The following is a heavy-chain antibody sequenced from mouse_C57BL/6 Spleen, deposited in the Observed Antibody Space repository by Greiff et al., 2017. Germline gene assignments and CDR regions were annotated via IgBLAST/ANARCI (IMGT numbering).Heavy chain of an antibody. CDR1: GYTFTSYW. J-gene: IGHJ4*01. CDR2: IDPSDSET. V-gene: IGHV1-52*01. CDR3: ARAGPYGRRPYYAMDY. D-gene: IGHD1-1*01. Sequence: QVQLQQPGAELVRPGSSVKLSCKASGYTFTSYWMHWVKQRPIQGLEWIGNIDPSDSETHYNQKFKDKATLTVDKSSSTAYMQLSSLTSEDSAVYYCARAGPYGRRPYYAMDYWGQGTSVTVSS.